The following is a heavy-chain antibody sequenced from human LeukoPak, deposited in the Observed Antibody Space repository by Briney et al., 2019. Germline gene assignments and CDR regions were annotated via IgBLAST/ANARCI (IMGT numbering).Heavy chain of an antibody. CDR1: GYTFTSYD. Sequence: GASVKVSCKASGYTFTSYDINWVRQATGQGLEWMGWMNPNSGNTGYAQKFQGRVTMTRNTSISTAYMELSSLRSEDTAVYYCARGRCSGGSCYIYYYMDAWGKGTTVTVSS. V-gene: IGHV1-8*01. J-gene: IGHJ6*03. CDR3: ARGRCSGGSCYIYYYMDA. CDR2: MNPNSGNT. D-gene: IGHD2-15*01.